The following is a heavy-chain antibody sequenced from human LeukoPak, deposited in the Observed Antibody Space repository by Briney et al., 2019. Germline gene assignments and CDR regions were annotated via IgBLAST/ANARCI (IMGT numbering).Heavy chain of an antibody. CDR2: IYYSGST. J-gene: IGHJ6*03. V-gene: IGHV4-39*01. D-gene: IGHD6-19*01. Sequence: PSETLSLTCTVSGGSISSGSYYWGWIRQPPGKGLEWIGSIYYSGSTYYNPSVKSRVTISVDTSKNQFSLRLSSVTAADTAVYYCARISSAWPHYYMDVWGKGTTVTVSS. CDR1: GGSISSGSYY. CDR3: ARISSAWPHYYMDV.